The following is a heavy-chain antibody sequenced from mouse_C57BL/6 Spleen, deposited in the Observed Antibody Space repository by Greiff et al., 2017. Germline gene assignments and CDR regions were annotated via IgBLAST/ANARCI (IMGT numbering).Heavy chain of an antibody. CDR3: AIHDDDGLTGYYFDY. Sequence: VQLQQSGAELVKPGASVKLSCKASGYTFTEYTIHWVKQRSGQGLEWIGWFYPGSGSIKYNEKFKDKATLTADKSSSAVYMELSRLTSEDSSVYFCAIHDDDGLTGYYFDYWGQGTTLTVSS. D-gene: IGHD4-1*01. CDR2: FYPGSGSI. CDR1: GYTFTEYT. J-gene: IGHJ2*01. V-gene: IGHV1-62-2*01.